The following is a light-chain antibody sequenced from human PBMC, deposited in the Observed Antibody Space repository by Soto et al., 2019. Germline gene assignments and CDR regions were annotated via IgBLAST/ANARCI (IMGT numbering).Light chain of an antibody. V-gene: IGLV2-14*01. CDR3: SSNTRSSLYV. CDR1: SSDVGGYNY. Sequence: QAVVTQPASVSGSPGQSITISCTGTSSDVGGYNYVSWHQQHPGKAPKLMIFEVSYRPSGVSDRFSGSKSGNTASLTISGLQADDEADYYCSSNTRSSLYVFGTGTQLTVL. CDR2: EVS. J-gene: IGLJ1*01.